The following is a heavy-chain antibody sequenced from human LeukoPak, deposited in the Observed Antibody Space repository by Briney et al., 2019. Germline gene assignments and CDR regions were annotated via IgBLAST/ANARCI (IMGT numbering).Heavy chain of an antibody. J-gene: IGHJ4*02. Sequence: PGGSLRLSCAASGFSFSSYAMSWVRQAPGKGLEWVSGISAGGATTHYADSVKGRFTMSRDNSKKTVYLQMNSLRAEDTALYYCSKATPPRDGSNPDYWGQGTLVTVSS. CDR2: ISAGGATT. V-gene: IGHV3-23*01. CDR1: GFSFSSYA. CDR3: SKATPPRDGSNPDY. D-gene: IGHD5-24*01.